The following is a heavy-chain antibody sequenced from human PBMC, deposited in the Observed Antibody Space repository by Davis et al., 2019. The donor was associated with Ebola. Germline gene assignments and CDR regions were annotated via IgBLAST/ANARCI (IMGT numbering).Heavy chain of an antibody. J-gene: IGHJ6*02. CDR3: AKDSGGYGGYYYYGMDV. CDR1: GTTFSNCS. Sequence: AASVKVSCKASGTTFSNCSINWVRQAPRQGLEWMGRIIPMFGVADYAQKFYGRVTITADKSTSTAYMELSSLRSEDTAVYYCAKDSGGYGGYYYYGMDVWGQGTTVTVSS. V-gene: IGHV1-69*02. D-gene: IGHD3-22*01. CDR2: IIPMFGVA.